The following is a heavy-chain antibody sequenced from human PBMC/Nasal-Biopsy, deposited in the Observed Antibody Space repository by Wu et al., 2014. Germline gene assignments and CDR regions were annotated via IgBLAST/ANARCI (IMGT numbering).Heavy chain of an antibody. V-gene: IGHV5-51*01. D-gene: IGHD6-6*01. CDR2: IHPGDSNV. J-gene: IGHJ5*02. Sequence: GIIHPGDSNVNYSPSFEGHVTMSADKSVNTVYLQWNSLKASDSAMYYCARRSLSTPSSWFDPWGQGTLVTVSS. CDR3: ARRSLSTPSSWFDP.